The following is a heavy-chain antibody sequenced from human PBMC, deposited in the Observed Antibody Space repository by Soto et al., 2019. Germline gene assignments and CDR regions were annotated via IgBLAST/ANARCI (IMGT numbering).Heavy chain of an antibody. V-gene: IGHV3-7*01. CDR2: IKEDGSDI. J-gene: IGHJ6*02. CDR3: AKDGGYSYGYSPRYYYGMDV. D-gene: IGHD5-18*01. Sequence: GSLRLSCVASGFTFSSHWMTWVRQAPGKGLEWVANIKEDGSDIYYADSVKGRFTISRDNAKKSLYLQMNSLRAEDTAVYYCAKDGGYSYGYSPRYYYGMDVWGQGTTVTVSS. CDR1: GFTFSSHW.